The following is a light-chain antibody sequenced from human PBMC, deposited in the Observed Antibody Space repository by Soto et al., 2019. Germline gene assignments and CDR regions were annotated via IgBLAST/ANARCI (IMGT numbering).Light chain of an antibody. CDR2: DTS. CDR3: QQDYISSIT. Sequence: EVVIKQSPATLSVSPGECATLSCRASQGIGDTLAWYQHKPGQTPRLLIYDTSTRATGVPTRFSGSRSGAEFTLTINSLQSDDFATYYCQQDYISSITFGQGRRLEIK. V-gene: IGKV3-15*01. CDR1: QGIGDT. J-gene: IGKJ5*01.